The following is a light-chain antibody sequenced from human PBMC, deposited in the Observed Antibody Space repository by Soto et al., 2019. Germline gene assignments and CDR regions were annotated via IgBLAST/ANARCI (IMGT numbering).Light chain of an antibody. CDR3: QSYETSLSGYVA. Sequence: QSALTQPPSVSGAPGQRVTISCTGTSSNIGAGYDVHWYQQVPGTAPKLLIYANINRPSGVPDRFSASKSGTSASLAITGLRAEDEADYYCQSYETSLSGYVAFGGGTKLTVL. V-gene: IGLV1-40*01. CDR2: ANI. J-gene: IGLJ2*01. CDR1: SSNIGAGYD.